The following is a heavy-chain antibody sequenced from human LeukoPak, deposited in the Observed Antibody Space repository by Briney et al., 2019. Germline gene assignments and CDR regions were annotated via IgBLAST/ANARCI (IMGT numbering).Heavy chain of an antibody. Sequence: GGSLRLSCAASGFTFSSYAMSWVRQAPGKGLEWVSAISGSGGSTYYADSVKGRFTISRDDSRNTVYLQLNNLRVEDTAIYYCAKANWVSNADAVWWGQGTQVTVSS. V-gene: IGHV3-23*01. CDR1: GFTFSSYA. CDR3: AKANWVSNADAVW. J-gene: IGHJ4*02. CDR2: ISGSGGST. D-gene: IGHD7-27*01.